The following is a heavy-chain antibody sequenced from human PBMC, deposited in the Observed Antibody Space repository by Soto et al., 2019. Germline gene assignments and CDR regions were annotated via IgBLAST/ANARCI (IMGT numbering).Heavy chain of an antibody. CDR1: RYALTSYQ. Sequence: LVKVSCKPHRYALTSYQIHLVRQAPGEGLEWMGWISAYNGNTNYAQKLQGRVTMTTDTSTSTAYMELRSLRSDDTAVYYCARDLIRIAAAGTLFDYWGQGTLVTVSS. D-gene: IGHD6-13*01. CDR2: ISAYNGNT. J-gene: IGHJ4*02. V-gene: IGHV1-18*04. CDR3: ARDLIRIAAAGTLFDY.